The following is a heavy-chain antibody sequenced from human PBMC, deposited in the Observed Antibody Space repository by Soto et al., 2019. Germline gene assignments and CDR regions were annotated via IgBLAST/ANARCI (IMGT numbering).Heavy chain of an antibody. V-gene: IGHV3-33*01. J-gene: IGHJ4*02. CDR2: IWYDGSNK. Sequence: GGSLRLSCAVSGFSFSSFGMHWVRQAPGQGLEWVAFIWYDGSNKYYVDSVKGRFTISRDNSKNTLFLQMNSLRAEDTAVYYCARDRATSYFDYWGQGTLVTVSS. CDR1: GFSFSSFG. CDR3: ARDRATSYFDY.